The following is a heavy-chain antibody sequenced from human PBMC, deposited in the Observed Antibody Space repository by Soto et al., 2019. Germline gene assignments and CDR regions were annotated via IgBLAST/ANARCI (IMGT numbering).Heavy chain of an antibody. CDR1: GFTFSTST. Sequence: GGSLRLSCSASGFTFSTSTMSWVRRAPGKGLGWVSGVSGSGDSIYYADSVKGRFTISRDNSKNMMYLQMNDLRVEDTALYYCVKSRDGYNLLVYWGQGILVTVSS. J-gene: IGHJ4*02. V-gene: IGHV3-23*01. D-gene: IGHD5-12*01. CDR2: VSGSGDSI. CDR3: VKSRDGYNLLVY.